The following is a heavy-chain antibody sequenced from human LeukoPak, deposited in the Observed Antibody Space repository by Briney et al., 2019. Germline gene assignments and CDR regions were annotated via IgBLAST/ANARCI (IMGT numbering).Heavy chain of an antibody. V-gene: IGHV4-59*12. CDR3: ARVAGKFDY. J-gene: IGHJ4*02. CDR2: IYHSGST. D-gene: IGHD6-25*01. CDR1: GGSISGSH. Sequence: PSETLSLTCTVSGGSISGSHWNWIRQPPGKGLEWIGEIYHSGSTNYNPSLKSRVTISVDKSKNQFSLNLSSVTAADTAVYYCARVAGKFDYWGQGTLVTVSS.